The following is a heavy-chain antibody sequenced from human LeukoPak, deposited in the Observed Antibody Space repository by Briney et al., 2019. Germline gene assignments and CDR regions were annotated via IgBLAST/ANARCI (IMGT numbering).Heavy chain of an antibody. CDR2: IQQNGGGK. CDR1: GVTFTTYW. D-gene: IGHD2-8*01. V-gene: IGHV3-7*01. Sequence: GGSLRLSCVASGVTFTTYWMSWVRQAPGKGLEGVANIQQNGGGKHYVDSVRGRFTISRDNAKKPLYLQMDNLRAEDTAVYYCATGGDLYCTTANCLPFDYWGQGTLVTVSS. CDR3: ATGGDLYCTTANCLPFDY. J-gene: IGHJ4*02.